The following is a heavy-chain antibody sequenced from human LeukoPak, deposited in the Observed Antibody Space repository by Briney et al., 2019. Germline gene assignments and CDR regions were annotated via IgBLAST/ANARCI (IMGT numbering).Heavy chain of an antibody. Sequence: SETLSLTCTVPGGSISSYYWSWIRQPAGKGLEWIGRIYTSGSTNYNPSLKSRVTISVDTSKNQFSLKLSSVTAADTAVYYCARASNYYGSGSRASCYGMDVWGQGTTVTVSS. J-gene: IGHJ6*02. V-gene: IGHV4-4*07. CDR1: GGSISSYY. CDR2: IYTSGST. CDR3: ARASNYYGSGSRASCYGMDV. D-gene: IGHD3-10*01.